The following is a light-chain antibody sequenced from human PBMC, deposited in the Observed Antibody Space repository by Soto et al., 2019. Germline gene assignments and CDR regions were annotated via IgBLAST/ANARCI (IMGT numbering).Light chain of an antibody. V-gene: IGKV1-39*01. CDR2: GAS. CDR3: QQSYSTPPT. J-gene: IGKJ1*01. CDR1: QTISTY. Sequence: DIQMTQSPSSLSASVGDSVTITCRASQTISTYLNWYQQKPGKAPNVLIYGASSLQRGVPSRVSGSGSGTDFTLTISSLQPEDFASYYCQQSYSTPPTFGQGTKVDI.